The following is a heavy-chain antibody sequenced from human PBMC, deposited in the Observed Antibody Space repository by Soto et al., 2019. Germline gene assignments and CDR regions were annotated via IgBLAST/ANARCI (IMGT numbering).Heavy chain of an antibody. J-gene: IGHJ6*02. Sequence: QVQLQESGPGLVKPSETLSLTCTVSGGSVSSDTHYWSWIRQPPGKRLEWIGFIYSSGSTNYNPSIKSRVTMSVDTSKNQLSLKLRSVIVADTAVYHCARFVRSCSGTTCYTRADVWGQGTTVTVSS. CDR3: ARFVRSCSGTTCYTRADV. V-gene: IGHV4-61*01. CDR2: IYSSGST. CDR1: GGSVSSDTHY. D-gene: IGHD2-2*02.